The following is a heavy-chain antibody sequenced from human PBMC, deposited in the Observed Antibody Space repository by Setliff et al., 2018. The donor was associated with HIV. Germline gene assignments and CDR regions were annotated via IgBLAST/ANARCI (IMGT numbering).Heavy chain of an antibody. CDR2: ISTTSSYT. CDR1: GFTFSDYY. J-gene: IGHJ4*02. Sequence: GSLRLSCAASGFTFSDYYMSWIRQAPGKGLEWVSYISTTSSYTNYADSVKGRFTISRDKAKNSLFLQMNSLRAEDTAVYHCARNPRPIAAAGFDLDYWGQGTMVTV. V-gene: IGHV3-11*06. D-gene: IGHD6-13*01. CDR3: ARNPRPIAAAGFDLDY.